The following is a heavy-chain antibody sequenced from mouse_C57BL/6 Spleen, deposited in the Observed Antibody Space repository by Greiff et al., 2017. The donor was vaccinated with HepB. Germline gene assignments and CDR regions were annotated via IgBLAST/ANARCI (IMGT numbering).Heavy chain of an antibody. V-gene: IGHV1-63*01. J-gene: IGHJ4*01. CDR1: GYTFTNYW. CDR2: IYPGGGYT. Sequence: VQLQQSGAELVRPGTSVKMSCKASGYTFTNYWIGWAKQRPGHGLEWIGDIYPGGGYTNYNEKFKGKATLTADKSSSTAYMQFSSLTSEDSAIYYCAREESNFLMDYWGQGTSVTVSP. CDR3: AREESNFLMDY. D-gene: IGHD2-5*01.